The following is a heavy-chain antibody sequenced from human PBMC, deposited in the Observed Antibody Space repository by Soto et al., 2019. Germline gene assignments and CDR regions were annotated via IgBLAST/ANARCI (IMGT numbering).Heavy chain of an antibody. Sequence: SVKVSCKASGYTFTSSGISWVRQAPGQGLEWMGWISAYNGNTNYAQKLQGRVTMTTDTSTSTAYMELRSMRSDDTAVYYCARVLMWLLAEYYSYVMDFWGQGSPV. CDR3: ARVLMWLLAEYYSYVMDF. D-gene: IGHD3-22*01. J-gene: IGHJ6*02. CDR2: ISAYNGNT. V-gene: IGHV1-18*04. CDR1: GYTFTSSG.